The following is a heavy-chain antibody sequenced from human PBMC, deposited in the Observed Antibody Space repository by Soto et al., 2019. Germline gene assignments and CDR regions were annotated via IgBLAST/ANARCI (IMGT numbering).Heavy chain of an antibody. CDR2: IGSKGETYAT. V-gene: IGHV3-73*01. CDR3: SRDDSDWFFN. D-gene: IGHD3-9*01. Sequence: XXSLRLSFVGSGFTFNTSSMLWVLQAPGKGLEWLGRIGSKGETYATTYAASVKGRFTISRDDSKRTAYLQMNNLESEDTAVYYCSRDDSDWFFNWGRGTLVTVS. CDR1: GFTFNTSS. J-gene: IGHJ4*02.